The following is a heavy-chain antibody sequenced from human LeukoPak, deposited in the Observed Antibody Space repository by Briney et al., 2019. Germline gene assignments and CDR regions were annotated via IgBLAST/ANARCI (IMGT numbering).Heavy chain of an antibody. CDR2: IYPGDSDP. V-gene: IGHV5-51*01. Sequence: GESLKISCKGSGYRFTSYWIGWVRQMPGKGLEWMGIIYPGDSDPRYSPSFQGQVTISADKSISTAYLQWSSLKASDTAMYYCARHVSNHWFDPWGQGTLVTVSS. J-gene: IGHJ5*02. D-gene: IGHD5/OR15-5a*01. CDR3: ARHVSNHWFDP. CDR1: GYRFTSYW.